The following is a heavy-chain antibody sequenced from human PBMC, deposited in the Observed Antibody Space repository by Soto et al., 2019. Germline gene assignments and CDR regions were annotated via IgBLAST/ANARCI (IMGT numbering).Heavy chain of an antibody. D-gene: IGHD3-10*01. Sequence: GGSLRLSCAASGFTFRSYAVHWVRQAPGKGLDWVSSISGSGTNSYYADSVKGRFTISRDNSKNEVYLEMHGLRGEDTAIYYCETGRSSDPDYYLDSWGQGTRVTVSS. CDR3: ETGRSSDPDYYLDS. V-gene: IGHV3-23*01. CDR1: GFTFRSYA. J-gene: IGHJ4*02. CDR2: ISGSGTNS.